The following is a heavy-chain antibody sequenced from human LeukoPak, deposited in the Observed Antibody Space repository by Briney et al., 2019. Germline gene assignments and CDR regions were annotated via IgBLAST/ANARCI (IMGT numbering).Heavy chain of an antibody. V-gene: IGHV4-4*02. CDR2: VYRSGST. J-gene: IGHJ4*02. CDR1: GGSISSSNW. Sequence: PSETLSLTCAVSGGSISSSNWWTWVRQPPGKGLEWIGEVYRSGSTYYNPSLKSRVTISVDTSKNQFSLKLSSVTAADTAVYYCARLDPYYYDSSGYGGFDYWGQGTLVTVSS. D-gene: IGHD3-22*01. CDR3: ARLDPYYYDSSGYGGFDY.